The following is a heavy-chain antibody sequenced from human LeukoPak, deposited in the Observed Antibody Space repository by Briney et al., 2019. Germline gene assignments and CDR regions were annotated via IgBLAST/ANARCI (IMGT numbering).Heavy chain of an antibody. Sequence: ASVKVSCKASGYTFTSYGISWVRQAPGQGLEWMGWISTYNGNTNYAQKLQGRVTMTTDTSTSTAYMELSSLRSEDTAVYYCARDPLGHGDILRGAFEYFQHWGQGTLVTVSS. CDR2: ISTYNGNT. CDR3: ARDPLGHGDILRGAFEYFQH. J-gene: IGHJ1*01. V-gene: IGHV1-18*01. CDR1: GYTFTSYG. D-gene: IGHD4-17*01.